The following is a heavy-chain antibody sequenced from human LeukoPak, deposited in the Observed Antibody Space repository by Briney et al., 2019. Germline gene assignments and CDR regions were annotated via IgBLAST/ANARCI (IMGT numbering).Heavy chain of an antibody. CDR2: IIPIFGTA. V-gene: IGHV1-69*13. CDR3: ARATFMDPPGSSGWSYYYYYGMDV. D-gene: IGHD6-19*01. CDR1: GGTFSSYA. Sequence: ASVKVSCKASGGTFSSYAISWVRQAPGQGLEWMGGIIPIFGTANYAQKFQGRVTITADESTSTAYMELSSLRSEDTAVYYCARATFMDPPGSSGWSYYYYYGMDVWGQGTTVTVSS. J-gene: IGHJ6*02.